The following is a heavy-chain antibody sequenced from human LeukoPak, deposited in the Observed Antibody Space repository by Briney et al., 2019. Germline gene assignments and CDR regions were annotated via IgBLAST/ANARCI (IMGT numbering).Heavy chain of an antibody. CDR3: AVYDFWSGSNWFDP. CDR1: GGSFSGYY. J-gene: IGHJ5*02. Sequence: SETLSLTCAVYGGSFSGYYWSWIRQPPGKGLEWIGEINHSGSTNYNPSLKSRVTISVDTSKNQFSLKLSSVTAADTAVYYCAVYDFWSGSNWFDPWGQGTLVTVSS. CDR2: INHSGST. D-gene: IGHD3-3*01. V-gene: IGHV4-34*01.